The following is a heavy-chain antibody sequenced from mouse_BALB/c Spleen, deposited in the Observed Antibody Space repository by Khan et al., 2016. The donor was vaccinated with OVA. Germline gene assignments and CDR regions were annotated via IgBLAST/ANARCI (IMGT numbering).Heavy chain of an antibody. CDR1: GYTFISYW. CDR3: ARSDRGWGFDY. CDR2: ITPSSGNT. D-gene: IGHD1-1*02. V-gene: IGHV1-7*01. J-gene: IGHJ3*01. Sequence: QVQLKQSGPGLAKPGASVKLSCKASGYTFISYWILWVKQRPGQDLEWIGYITPSSGNTYYNPNFKGKATLTADTSSSTASLQLSSLTSEDSAADYCARSDRGWGFDYWGQGTPVTVSA.